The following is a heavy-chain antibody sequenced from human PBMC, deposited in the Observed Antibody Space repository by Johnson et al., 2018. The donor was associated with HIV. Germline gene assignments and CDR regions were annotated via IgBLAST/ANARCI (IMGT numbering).Heavy chain of an antibody. V-gene: IGHV3-30*04. J-gene: IGHJ3*02. CDR2: ISYDGSNK. CDR3: TRVAEERWLQKMGDVFDI. Sequence: QVQLVESGGGVVQPGRSLRLSCAASGFTFSSYAMHWVRQAPGKGLEWVAVISYDGSNKYYADSVKGRFTLSRDNSKNALYLQMNKLRAEDTAVYCCTRVAEERWLQKMGDVFDIWGQGTMVTVSS. CDR1: GFTFSSYA. D-gene: IGHD5-24*01.